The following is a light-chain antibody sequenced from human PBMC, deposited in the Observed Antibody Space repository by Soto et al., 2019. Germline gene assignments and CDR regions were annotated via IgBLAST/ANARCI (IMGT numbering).Light chain of an antibody. CDR3: QSYDSSLSAWV. CDR1: SSNIGAGYD. CDR2: GND. Sequence: QSVLTQPPSVPAPPAPPVPLSCTGSSSNIGAGYDVHWYQQFAGGVPKLLIYGNDHRPSGVPDRVSGSKSGTSGSLAITGLQAEDEADYYCQSYDSSLSAWVFGGGTKLTVL. V-gene: IGLV1-40*01. J-gene: IGLJ3*02.